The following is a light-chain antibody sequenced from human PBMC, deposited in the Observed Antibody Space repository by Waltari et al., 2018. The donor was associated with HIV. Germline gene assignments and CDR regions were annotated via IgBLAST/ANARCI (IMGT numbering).Light chain of an antibody. CDR3: QQYGSSPPLT. CDR1: QSVSSSY. Sequence: EIVLTQSPGTLSLSPGERATLSCRASQSVSSSYLAWYQQKPGQAPRLLIYCASSRATGIPDRFSGSGSGTDFTLTISRLEPEDFAVYYCQQYGSSPPLTFGGGTKVEIK. J-gene: IGKJ4*01. V-gene: IGKV3-20*01. CDR2: CAS.